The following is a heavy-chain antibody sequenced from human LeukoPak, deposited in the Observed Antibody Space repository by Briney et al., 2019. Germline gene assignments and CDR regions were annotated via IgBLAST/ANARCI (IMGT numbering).Heavy chain of an antibody. CDR1: GFTFSSYA. D-gene: IGHD2-15*01. CDR3: AKDLYAGYCIGCSFDY. CDR2: ISGSGGST. Sequence: GGSLRLSCAASGFTFSSYAMSWVRQAPGKGLEWVSAISGSGGSTYYADSVKGRFTISRDNSKNTLYLQMNSLRAEDTAVYYCAKDLYAGYCIGCSFDYWGQGTLVTVSS. V-gene: IGHV3-23*01. J-gene: IGHJ4*02.